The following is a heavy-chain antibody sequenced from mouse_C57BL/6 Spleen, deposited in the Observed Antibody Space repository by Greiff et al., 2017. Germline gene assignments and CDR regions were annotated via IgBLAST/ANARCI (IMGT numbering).Heavy chain of an antibody. D-gene: IGHD1-2*01. CDR1: GYAFSSSW. V-gene: IGHV1-82*01. CDR2: IYPGDGDP. J-gene: IGHJ2*01. CDR3: ARYGAVYYVDY. Sequence: QVQLQQSGPELVKPGASVKISCKASGYAFSSSWLNWVKQRPGKGLEWIGRIYPGDGDPNYNGKFKGKATLTADKSSSTAYMQLSSLTSEDSAVYFCARYGAVYYVDYWGQGTTLTVSS.